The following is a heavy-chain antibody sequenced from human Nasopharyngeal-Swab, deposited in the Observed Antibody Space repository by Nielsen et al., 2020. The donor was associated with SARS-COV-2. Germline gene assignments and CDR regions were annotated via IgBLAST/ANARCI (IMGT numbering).Heavy chain of an antibody. CDR1: GFTFSSYG. CDR2: IRYDGFNQ. V-gene: IGHV3-30*02. Sequence: GESLKISCAASGFTFSSYGMHWVRPAPGKGLEWVAFIRYDGFNQHYADSVKGRFTISRDSFKNTLYLQLNSLRAEDTAVYYCAKDHKMDSGGGVGYMDVWGKGTTVTVSS. J-gene: IGHJ6*03. D-gene: IGHD3-16*01. CDR3: AKDHKMDSGGGVGYMDV.